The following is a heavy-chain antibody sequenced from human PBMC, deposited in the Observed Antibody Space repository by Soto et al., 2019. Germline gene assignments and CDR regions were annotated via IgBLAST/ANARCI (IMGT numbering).Heavy chain of an antibody. Sequence: GGSLRLSCAASGVPFSTYAMTWVRQAPGKGLEWVSTISGSGGSTYYPDSVKGRFTISRDNSKNTLYLQMNSLRAEDTAVYYCSVTVSSSWYFDYWGQGTLVTVSS. J-gene: IGHJ4*02. V-gene: IGHV3-23*01. CDR3: SVTVSSSWYFDY. CDR2: ISGSGGST. D-gene: IGHD6-13*01. CDR1: GVPFSTYA.